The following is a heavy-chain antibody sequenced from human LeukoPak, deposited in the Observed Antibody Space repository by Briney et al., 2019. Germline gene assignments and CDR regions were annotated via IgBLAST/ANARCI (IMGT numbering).Heavy chain of an antibody. V-gene: IGHV4-59*12. CDR3: SRESGPFSPFGH. CDR1: GGSLRSYY. CDR2: IHYSGRT. Sequence: SETLSLTCTVSGGSLRSYYWSWIRQPPGKGLEWIGYIHYSGRTNYNPYLKSRVTMSLDESKNNISLNLASATAADTAVYYCSRESGPFSPFGHWGQGTLVAVTS. D-gene: IGHD1-26*01. J-gene: IGHJ4*02.